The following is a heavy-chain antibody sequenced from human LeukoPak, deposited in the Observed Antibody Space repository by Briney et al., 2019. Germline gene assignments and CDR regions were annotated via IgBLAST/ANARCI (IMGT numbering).Heavy chain of an antibody. Sequence: PGGSLRLSCAASGITFSSYWMSWVRQAPGKGLEWVANIKRDGSDKYYVGSVEGRFTISRDNDKNSLYLQMSSLRAEDTAIYYCARALYNRGWYPDYFDSWGQGALVTVSS. CDR1: GITFSSYW. J-gene: IGHJ4*02. D-gene: IGHD6-19*01. V-gene: IGHV3-7*01. CDR3: ARALYNRGWYPDYFDS. CDR2: IKRDGSDK.